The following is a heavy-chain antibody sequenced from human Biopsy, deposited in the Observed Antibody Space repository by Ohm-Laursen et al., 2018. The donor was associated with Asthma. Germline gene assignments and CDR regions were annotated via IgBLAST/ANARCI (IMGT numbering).Heavy chain of an antibody. Sequence: SVKVSCKVSGYTFNSAGTTWVRQAPGQGLEWMGWISVYNGNTKVAQKLQDRVTMITDTSTSTACMELRSLRSDDTAVYFCARAVDYSHYYGIDVWGQGTTVTVS. CDR1: GYTFNSAG. J-gene: IGHJ6*02. D-gene: IGHD3-10*01. CDR2: ISVYNGNT. V-gene: IGHV1-18*01. CDR3: ARAVDYSHYYGIDV.